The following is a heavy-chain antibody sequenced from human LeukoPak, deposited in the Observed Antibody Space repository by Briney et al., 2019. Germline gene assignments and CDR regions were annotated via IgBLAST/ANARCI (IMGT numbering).Heavy chain of an antibody. Sequence: ASETLSLTCTVSGGSISSYYWSWIRQPAGKGLEWIGRIYTSGSTNYNPSLKSRVTMSVDTSKNQFSLKLSSVTAADTAVYYCARVSYCGGDCYPYYFDYWGQGTLVTVSS. J-gene: IGHJ4*02. CDR3: ARVSYCGGDCYPYYFDY. CDR2: IYTSGST. CDR1: GGSISSYY. V-gene: IGHV4-4*07. D-gene: IGHD2-21*02.